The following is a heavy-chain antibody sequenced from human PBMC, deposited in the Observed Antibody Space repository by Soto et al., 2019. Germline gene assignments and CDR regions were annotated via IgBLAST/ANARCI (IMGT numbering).Heavy chain of an antibody. CDR3: ARGPGYSYGYSVYYYYYGMDV. V-gene: IGHV4-34*01. Sequence: SETLSLTCVVYGGSLSGIYWTWVRQPPGKGLEWIGEINHSGSTNYSPSLESRVTISLDTSNNQFSLKLSPVTAADTAVYYCARGPGYSYGYSVYYYYYGMDVWGQGTTVTVSS. J-gene: IGHJ6*02. CDR2: INHSGST. D-gene: IGHD5-18*01. CDR1: GGSLSGIY.